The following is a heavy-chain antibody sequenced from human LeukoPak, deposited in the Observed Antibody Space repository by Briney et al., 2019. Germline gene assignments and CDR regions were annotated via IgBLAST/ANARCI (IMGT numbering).Heavy chain of an antibody. D-gene: IGHD6-19*01. CDR2: ISWNSGSI. J-gene: IGHJ4*02. Sequence: PGGSLRLSCAASGFTFDDYAMHWVRQAPGKGLEWVSGISWNSGSIGYADSVKGRFTISRDNAKNSLYLQMNSLRAEDTAVYYCARDRFLSGQYYFDYWGQGTLVTVSS. V-gene: IGHV3-9*01. CDR1: GFTFDDYA. CDR3: ARDRFLSGQYYFDY.